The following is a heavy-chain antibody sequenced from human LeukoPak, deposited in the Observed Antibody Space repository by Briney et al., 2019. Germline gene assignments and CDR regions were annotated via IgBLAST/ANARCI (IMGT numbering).Heavy chain of an antibody. Sequence: GGSLRLSCAASGFIFSSYEMSWVRQAPGKGLEWVAVISYDGSNKYYADSVKGRFTISRDNSKNTLYLQMNSLRAEDTAVYYCAKDSNYYDSSGYYTDYFYYYYIDVWGKGTTVTVSS. CDR2: ISYDGSNK. CDR3: AKDSNYYDSSGYYTDYFYYYYIDV. D-gene: IGHD3-22*01. J-gene: IGHJ6*03. CDR1: GFIFSSYE. V-gene: IGHV3-30*18.